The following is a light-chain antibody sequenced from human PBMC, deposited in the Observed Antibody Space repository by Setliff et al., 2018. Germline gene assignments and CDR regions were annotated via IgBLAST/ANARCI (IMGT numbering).Light chain of an antibody. J-gene: IGLJ1*01. Sequence: SVLTQPASVSGSPGQSITISCTGTSSDVGGYNYVSWYQQHPGKAPKLMIYDVSKRPSGVSNRFSGSKSGYTASLTISGLQAEDEADYYCSSYTSSTTLGVFGTGTKVTVL. CDR2: DVS. CDR3: SSYTSSTTLGV. V-gene: IGLV2-14*01. CDR1: SSDVGGYNY.